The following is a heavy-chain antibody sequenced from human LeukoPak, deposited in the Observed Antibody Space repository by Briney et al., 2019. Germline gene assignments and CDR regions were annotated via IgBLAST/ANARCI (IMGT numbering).Heavy chain of an antibody. CDR2: IYISGST. Sequence: SETLSLTCSVSGASINSHYWTWIRQPAGKGLEQIGRIYISGSTNYSPSLKSRVTMSVDTSKNQFSLNLISVTAADTAVYYCARALNPLPGTYYFDYWGQGILVTVSS. V-gene: IGHV4-4*07. J-gene: IGHJ4*02. D-gene: IGHD2-15*01. CDR1: GASINSHY. CDR3: ARALNPLPGTYYFDY.